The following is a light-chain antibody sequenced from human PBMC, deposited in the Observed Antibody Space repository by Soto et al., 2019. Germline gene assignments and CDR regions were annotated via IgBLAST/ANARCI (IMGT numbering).Light chain of an antibody. V-gene: IGLV2-14*01. Sequence: QSALTQPTSVSGSPGQSIAIPCTGNGNDIGAYDYVSWYQQHPGKAPRLLIHGVRNRPPGISSRFSGFKSGLTASLTISGLQAEDEADYYCSSFTTSRIYVFGQGTKVTV. CDR3: SSFTTSRIYV. CDR2: GVR. CDR1: GNDIGAYDY. J-gene: IGLJ1*01.